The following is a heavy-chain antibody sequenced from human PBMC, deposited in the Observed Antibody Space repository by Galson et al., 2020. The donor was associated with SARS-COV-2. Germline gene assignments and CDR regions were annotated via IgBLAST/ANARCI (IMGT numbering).Heavy chain of an antibody. CDR2: INPSGGGT. J-gene: IGHJ4*02. CDR3: ARDSQGGNDYNYLLF. Sequence: GESLKISCKASGYTFTSYYIHWVRQAPGQGLEWMGIINPSGGGTTYAQKFQGRVTMTRDTSTSTDYMELSSLRSEDTAVYYCARDSQGGNDYNYLLFWGQGTLVTVSS. V-gene: IGHV1-46*01. D-gene: IGHD4-4*01. CDR1: GYTFTSYY.